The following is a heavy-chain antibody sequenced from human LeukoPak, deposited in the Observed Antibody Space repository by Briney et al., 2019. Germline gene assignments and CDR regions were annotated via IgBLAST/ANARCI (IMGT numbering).Heavy chain of an antibody. V-gene: IGHV4-4*09. CDR3: AKSYFDYSTYYSYYFNL. Sequence: SETLSLTCTVSGGSISGGYWSWIRQPPGRGLEWIGYVYTSGSTNYNPSLKSRVAISVDTSKSQFALKLSSVTAADTAVYYCAKSYFDYSTYYSYYFNLWGQGALVTVSS. J-gene: IGHJ4*02. CDR1: GGSISGGY. CDR2: VYTSGST. D-gene: IGHD4-11*01.